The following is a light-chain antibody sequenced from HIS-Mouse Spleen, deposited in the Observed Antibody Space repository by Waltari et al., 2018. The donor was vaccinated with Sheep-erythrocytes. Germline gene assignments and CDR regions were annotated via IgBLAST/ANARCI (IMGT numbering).Light chain of an antibody. CDR2: DAS. CDR3: QQRSNWYT. J-gene: IGKJ2*01. Sequence: EIVLTQSPATLSLSPGERATLSFRASQSVSSYLAWYQQKPGQAPRLLIYDASNRATGIPARFSGSGSETDFTLTIRSLEHEDFAVYYCQQRSNWYTFGPGTKVEIK. CDR1: QSVSSY. V-gene: IGKV3-11*01.